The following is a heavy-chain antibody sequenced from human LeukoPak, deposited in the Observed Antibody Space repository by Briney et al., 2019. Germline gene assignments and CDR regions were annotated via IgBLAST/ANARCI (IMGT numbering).Heavy chain of an antibody. CDR2: ISYDGSNE. Sequence: GGSLRLSCAASGFTFSSYGMHWVRQAPGKGLEWVAAISYDGSNEYYADSVKGRFTISRDNSKNTLYLQMNSLRAEDTAVYYCARHGVSGWNFDYWGQGTLLTVSS. CDR3: ARHGVSGWNFDY. CDR1: GFTFSSYG. J-gene: IGHJ4*02. D-gene: IGHD2-8*01. V-gene: IGHV3-30*03.